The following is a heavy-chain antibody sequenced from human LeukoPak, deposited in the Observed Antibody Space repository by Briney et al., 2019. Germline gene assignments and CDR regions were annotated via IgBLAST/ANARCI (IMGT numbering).Heavy chain of an antibody. J-gene: IGHJ4*02. V-gene: IGHV3-11*01. Sequence: PGGSLRLSCAASGFTVSSNYMSWIRQAPGKGLEWVSYISSSGSTIYYADSVKGRFTISRDNAKNSLYLQMNSLRAEDTAVYYCARVSQEYQLLYGPYFDYWGQGTLVTVSS. CDR3: ARVSQEYQLLYGPYFDY. CDR1: GFTVSSNY. D-gene: IGHD2-2*02. CDR2: ISSSGSTI.